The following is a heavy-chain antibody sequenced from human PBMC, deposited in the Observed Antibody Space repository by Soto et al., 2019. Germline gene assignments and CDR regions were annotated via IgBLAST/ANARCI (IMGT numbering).Heavy chain of an antibody. Sequence: ASVKVSCKASGYTFTSYGISWVRQAPGQGLEWMGWISAYNGNTNYAQKLQGRVTMTTDTSTSTAYMELRSLRSDDTAVYYCARAQYCSGGSCFRLPTYYYYGMAVPAQGTTDTVS. CDR1: GYTFTSYG. CDR2: ISAYNGNT. V-gene: IGHV1-18*04. J-gene: IGHJ6*02. CDR3: ARAQYCSGGSCFRLPTYYYYGMAV. D-gene: IGHD2-15*01.